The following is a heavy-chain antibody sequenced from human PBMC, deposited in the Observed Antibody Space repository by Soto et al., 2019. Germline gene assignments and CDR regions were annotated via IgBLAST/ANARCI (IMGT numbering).Heavy chain of an antibody. CDR3: ARDIESVTAKHFFYYYAMDV. Sequence: ASVKVSCKASGFTFSNYGLNWVRQAPGQGLEWMGWVSANNGHTNYAQNLQGRVSMTTDTSTSTAYMELRGPRFDDTAVYYCARDIESVTAKHFFYYYAMDVWGQGTTVTVSS. CDR1: GFTFSNYG. J-gene: IGHJ6*02. V-gene: IGHV1-18*01. CDR2: VSANNGHT. D-gene: IGHD2-8*01.